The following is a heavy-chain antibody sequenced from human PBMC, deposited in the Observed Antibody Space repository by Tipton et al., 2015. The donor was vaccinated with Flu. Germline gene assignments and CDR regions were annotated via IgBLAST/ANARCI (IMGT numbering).Heavy chain of an antibody. D-gene: IGHD3-3*01. CDR1: GDSMRSDYF. J-gene: IGHJ6*02. Sequence: TLSLTCTVSGDSMRSDYFWAWIRQAPGKGLEWIGNIHYSGSPHYNPSLKSRVTITVDTSKNQFSLRVSSVTAADTAVYYCARDHPPSITVLGEITDYFGMDVWGQGTTVTVSS. CDR3: ARDHPPSITVLGEITDYFGMDV. CDR2: IHYSGSP. V-gene: IGHV4-38-2*02.